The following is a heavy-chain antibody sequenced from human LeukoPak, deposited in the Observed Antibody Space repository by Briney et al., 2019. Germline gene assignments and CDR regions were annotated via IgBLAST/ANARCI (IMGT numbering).Heavy chain of an antibody. CDR2: INHSGST. V-gene: IGHV4-34*01. CDR1: GGSFSGYY. Sequence: SETLSLTCAVYGGSFSGYYWSWIRQPPGKGLEWIGEINHSGSTNYNPSLKSRVTISVDTSKNQFSLKLSSVTAADTAVYYCASPTGAFDYWGQGTLVTVSS. J-gene: IGHJ4*02. D-gene: IGHD1-1*01. CDR3: ASPTGAFDY.